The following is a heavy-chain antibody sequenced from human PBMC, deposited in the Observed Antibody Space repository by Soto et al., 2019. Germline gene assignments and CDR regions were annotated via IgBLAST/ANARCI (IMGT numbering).Heavy chain of an antibody. CDR3: AKVSIAVAGLHDAFDI. D-gene: IGHD6-19*01. V-gene: IGHV3-23*01. J-gene: IGHJ3*02. Sequence: GGSLRLSCAASGFTFSSYAMSWVRQAPGKGLEWVSAISGSGGSTYYADSVKGRFTISRDNSKNTLYLQMNSLRAEDTAVYYCAKVSIAVAGLHDAFDIWGQGTMVTVSS. CDR1: GFTFSSYA. CDR2: ISGSGGST.